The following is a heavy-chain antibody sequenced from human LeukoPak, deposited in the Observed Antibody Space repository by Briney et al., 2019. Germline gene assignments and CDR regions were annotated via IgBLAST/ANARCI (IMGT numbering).Heavy chain of an antibody. V-gene: IGHV1-18*01. CDR2: ISAYNGNT. CDR3: ARDTNFGVVTHYYYYYYMDV. J-gene: IGHJ6*03. CDR1: GYTFTSYG. D-gene: IGHD3-3*01. Sequence: ASVKASYKASGYTFTSYGISWVRQAPGQGLEWMGWISAYNGNTNYAQKLQGRVTMTTDTSTSTAYMELRSLRSDDTAVYYCARDTNFGVVTHYYYYYYMDVWGKGTTVTVSS.